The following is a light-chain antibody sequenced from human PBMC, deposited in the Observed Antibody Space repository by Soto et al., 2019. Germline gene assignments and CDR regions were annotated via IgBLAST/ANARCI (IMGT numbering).Light chain of an antibody. CDR3: QQRSNWPPSLT. CDR2: DAS. V-gene: IGKV3-11*01. Sequence: EIVLTQSPATLSLSPGERATLSCRASQSVSSYLAWYQQKPGQAPRLLIYDASNRATGIPARFSGSGSGTDFTLTISSLEPEDFAFYYCQQRSNWPPSLTVGGGTKVEIK. J-gene: IGKJ4*01. CDR1: QSVSSY.